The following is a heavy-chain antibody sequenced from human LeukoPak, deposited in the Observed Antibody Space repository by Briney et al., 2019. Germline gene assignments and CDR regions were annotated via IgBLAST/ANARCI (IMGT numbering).Heavy chain of an antibody. Sequence: PGRSLRLSCAASGFTFSTYSMNWVRQAPGKGLEWVSSISSSSNYIYYADSVKGRFTISRDNAKNSLYLQMNSLRAEDTAVYYCARDRGGIAAGAWDYWGQGTLVTVSS. J-gene: IGHJ4*02. V-gene: IGHV3-21*01. CDR1: GFTFSTYS. CDR2: ISSSSNYI. CDR3: ARDRGGIAAGAWDY. D-gene: IGHD6-13*01.